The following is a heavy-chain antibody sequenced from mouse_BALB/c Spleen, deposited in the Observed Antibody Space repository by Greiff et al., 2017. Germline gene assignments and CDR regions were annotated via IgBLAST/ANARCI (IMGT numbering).Heavy chain of an antibody. CDR1: GFTFSSYA. CDR3: ARTYYGYPAWFAY. D-gene: IGHD1-2*01. CDR2: ISSGGST. V-gene: IGHV5-6-5*01. J-gene: IGHJ3*01. Sequence: DVQLVESGGGLVKPGGSLKLSCAASGFTFSSYAMSWVRQTPEKRLEWVASISSGGSTYYPDSVKGRFTISRDNARNILYLQMSSLRSEDTAMYYCARTYYGYPAWFAYWGQGTLVTVSA.